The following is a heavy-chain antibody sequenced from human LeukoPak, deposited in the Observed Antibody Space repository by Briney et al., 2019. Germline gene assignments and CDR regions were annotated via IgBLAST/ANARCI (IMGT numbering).Heavy chain of an antibody. CDR3: ARYFTGWELQTTRTDFDY. D-gene: IGHD1-26*01. CDR1: GYTFTSYG. Sequence: GASVKVSCKASGYTFTSYGFSWVRQAPGQGLEWMGWISAYNGNTHYAQKLQGRVTMTTDTSTSTAYMELRSLRSDDTAVYYCARYFTGWELQTTRTDFDYWGEGTLVTVSS. V-gene: IGHV1-18*01. J-gene: IGHJ4*02. CDR2: ISAYNGNT.